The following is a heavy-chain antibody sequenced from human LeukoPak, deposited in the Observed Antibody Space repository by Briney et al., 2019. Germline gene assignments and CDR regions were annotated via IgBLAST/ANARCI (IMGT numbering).Heavy chain of an antibody. J-gene: IGHJ4*02. CDR1: GFTFSSYE. V-gene: IGHV3-48*03. Sequence: PGGSLRLSCAASGFTFSSYEMNWVRQAPGKGLEWVSYISSSGSSKYYADSVKGRFTIFRDNAKNSLYLQMNSLRAEDTAVYYCARDFSPQGSSGWLVYWGQGTLVTVSS. CDR2: ISSSGSSK. CDR3: ARDFSPQGSSGWLVY. D-gene: IGHD6-19*01.